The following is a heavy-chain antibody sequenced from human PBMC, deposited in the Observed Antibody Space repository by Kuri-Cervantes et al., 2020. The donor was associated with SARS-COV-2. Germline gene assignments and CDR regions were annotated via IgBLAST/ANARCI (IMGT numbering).Heavy chain of an antibody. Sequence: GESLKISCAASGFTFSSYGMHWVRQAPGKGLEWVAVISYDGSNKYYVDSVKGRFTISRDNSKNTLYLQMNSLRAEDTAVYYCAKAQFTDSSSWYGFDYWGQGALVTVSS. J-gene: IGHJ4*02. D-gene: IGHD6-13*01. V-gene: IGHV3-30*18. CDR1: GFTFSSYG. CDR2: ISYDGSNK. CDR3: AKAQFTDSSSWYGFDY.